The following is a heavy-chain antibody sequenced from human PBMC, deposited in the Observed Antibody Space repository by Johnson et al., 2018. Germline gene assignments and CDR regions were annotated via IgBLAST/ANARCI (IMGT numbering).Heavy chain of an antibody. J-gene: IGHJ3*02. CDR3: VRGGYNGNYGGVRDAFDS. V-gene: IGHV3-23*04. Sequence: QLVQSGGGLVQPGGSLRLSCAASGFTLTSYAMSWVRQAPGKGLEWVSAIISSGQNTPYADSVKGRFIISRDTSKNTVYLQMNSLRGDDRAVYYCVRGGYNGNYGGVRDAFDSWGQGKMVTVSS. CDR1: GFTLTSYA. D-gene: IGHD1-26*01. CDR2: IISSGQNT.